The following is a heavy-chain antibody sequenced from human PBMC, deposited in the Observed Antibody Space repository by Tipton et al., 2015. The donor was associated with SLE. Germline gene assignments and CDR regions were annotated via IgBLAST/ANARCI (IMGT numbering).Heavy chain of an antibody. J-gene: IGHJ3*02. V-gene: IGHV1-18*01. CDR3: ARGLQLERLLDAFDI. Sequence: QSGAEVKKPGASVKVSCKASGYTFTSYGISWVRQAPGQGLEWMGWISAYNGNTNYAQKFQGRVTITRNTSISTAYMELSSLRSEDTAVYYCARGLQLERLLDAFDIWGQGTMVTVSS. CDR2: ISAYNGNT. D-gene: IGHD1-1*01. CDR1: GYTFTSYG.